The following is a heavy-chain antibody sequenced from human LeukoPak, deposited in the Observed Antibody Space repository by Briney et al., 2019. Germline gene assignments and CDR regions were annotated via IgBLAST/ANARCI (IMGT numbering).Heavy chain of an antibody. V-gene: IGHV3-23*01. D-gene: IGHD1-26*01. CDR1: GFPLSSYA. CDR2: ISGSGGST. Sequence: GGSLRLSCTVSGFPLSSYAVSWVRQAPGEGLEWVSAISGSGGSTYYADSVRGRFTISRDNSKNTLYLQMNSLRAEDTAVFYCARDGVGTAFDLWGQGTMVTVSS. J-gene: IGHJ3*01. CDR3: ARDGVGTAFDL.